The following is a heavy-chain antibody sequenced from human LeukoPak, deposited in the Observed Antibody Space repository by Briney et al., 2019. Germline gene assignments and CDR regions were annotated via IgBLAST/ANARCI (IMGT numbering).Heavy chain of an antibody. V-gene: IGHV4-61*08. Sequence: PSETLSLTCTVSGGSISSGDYYWSWIRQHPGKGLEWIGYIYYSGSTNYNPSLKSRVTISVDTSKNQLSLKLSSVTAADTAVYYCARAGGPYYYDSSGYTDIWGQGTMVTVSS. CDR2: IYYSGST. CDR3: ARAGGPYYYDSSGYTDI. D-gene: IGHD3-22*01. J-gene: IGHJ3*02. CDR1: GGSISSGDYY.